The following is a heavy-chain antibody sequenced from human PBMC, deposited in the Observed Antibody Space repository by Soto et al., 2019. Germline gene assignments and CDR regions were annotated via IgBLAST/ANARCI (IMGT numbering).Heavy chain of an antibody. CDR3: ARARVVPAATYFDY. D-gene: IGHD2-2*01. CDR2: TYYRSKWYN. CDR1: GDSVSSDSAA. Sequence: TLSLTCAISGDSVSSDSAAWNWIRQSPSRGLEWLGRTYYRSKWYNDYAVSVKSRITINPDTSKSQFSLQLNSVTPEDTAVYYCARARVVPAATYFDYWGQGTLVTVSS. J-gene: IGHJ4*02. V-gene: IGHV6-1*01.